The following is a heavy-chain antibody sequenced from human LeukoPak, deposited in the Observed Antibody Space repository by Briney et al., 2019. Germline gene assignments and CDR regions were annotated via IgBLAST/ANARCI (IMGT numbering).Heavy chain of an antibody. V-gene: IGHV4-59*11. Sequence: SETLSLTCTVSGGYINSHYWGWIRQPPGKVLEYIGYISYTGSAIYSPSLESRVTISIDTSKKQFSLNLRSVNTADTAVYYCARVDLGGSGYFFDLWGQGALVTDSS. CDR2: ISYTGSA. D-gene: IGHD3-22*01. CDR3: ARVDLGGSGYFFDL. CDR1: GGYINSHY. J-gene: IGHJ4*02.